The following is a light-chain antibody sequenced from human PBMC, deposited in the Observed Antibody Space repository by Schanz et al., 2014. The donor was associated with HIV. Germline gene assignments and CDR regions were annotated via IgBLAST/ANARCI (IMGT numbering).Light chain of an antibody. V-gene: IGLV1-47*01. CDR3: AAWDDSLRVVV. CDR1: SSNIGSNY. Sequence: QSVLTQPPSASGTPGQRVTISCSGSSSNIGSNYVYWYQQLPGTAPTLLIYRNNQRPSGVPDRFSGSKSGTSASLAISGLRSEDEADYYCAAWDDSLRVVVFGGGTKLTVL. J-gene: IGLJ2*01. CDR2: RNN.